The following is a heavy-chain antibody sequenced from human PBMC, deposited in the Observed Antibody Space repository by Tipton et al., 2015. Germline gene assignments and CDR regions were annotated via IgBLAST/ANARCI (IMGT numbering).Heavy chain of an antibody. CDR2: ISGSGGST. D-gene: IGHD5-12*01. J-gene: IGHJ4*02. Sequence: GSLRLSCAASGFTFSSYAMSWVRQAPGKGLEWVSAISGSGGSTYYADSVRGRFTISRDSSKNTLYLQMNGLRSEDTAVYYCAKAHNMVATGGNYWGQGTLVTVSS. V-gene: IGHV3-23*01. CDR3: AKAHNMVATGGNY. CDR1: GFTFSSYA.